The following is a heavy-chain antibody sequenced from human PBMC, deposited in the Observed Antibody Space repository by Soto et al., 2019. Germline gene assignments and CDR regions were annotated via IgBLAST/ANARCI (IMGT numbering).Heavy chain of an antibody. D-gene: IGHD4-4*01. CDR1: GFTFSNYW. V-gene: IGHV3-74*02. CDR2: INSDGSVS. J-gene: IGHJ6*03. Sequence: EVQLVESGGGLVQPGGSLRLSCAASGFTFSNYWMYWVRQAPGKGLEWVSRINSDGSVSSYADSVKGRLTISRDNVKNTLYLQMDSLRAEDTAVYYCARSAPFSNAALEYLYYMDVWGKGASVTVSS. CDR3: ARSAPFSNAALEYLYYMDV.